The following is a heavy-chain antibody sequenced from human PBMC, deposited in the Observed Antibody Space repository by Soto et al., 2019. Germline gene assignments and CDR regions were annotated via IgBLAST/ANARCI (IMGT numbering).Heavy chain of an antibody. CDR3: ARAPLTEYFDY. CDR1: GGSISSGDYY. J-gene: IGHJ4*02. D-gene: IGHD1-20*01. CDR2: IYYSGST. V-gene: IGHV4-30-4*01. Sequence: PPETLSLTCTVSGGSISSGDYYWSWIRQPPGKGLEWIGYIYYSGSTYYNPSLKSRVTISVDTSKNQFSLKLSSVTAADTAVYYCARAPLTEYFDYWGQGTLVTVSS.